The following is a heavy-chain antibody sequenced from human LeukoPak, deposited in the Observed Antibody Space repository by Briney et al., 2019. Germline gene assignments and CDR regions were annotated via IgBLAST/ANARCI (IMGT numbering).Heavy chain of an antibody. CDR1: GDSINTGSYY. Sequence: PSQTLSLTCTVSGDSINTGSYYWSWIRQSAGKGLEWIGRVYSSGSTNYNPSLKSRVTISIDTSKNKFSLRLASVTAEDTAIYYCAREGYDFMTGTFDHWGQGTLVTVSS. CDR2: VYSSGST. D-gene: IGHD3-9*01. CDR3: AREGYDFMTGTFDH. J-gene: IGHJ4*02. V-gene: IGHV4-61*02.